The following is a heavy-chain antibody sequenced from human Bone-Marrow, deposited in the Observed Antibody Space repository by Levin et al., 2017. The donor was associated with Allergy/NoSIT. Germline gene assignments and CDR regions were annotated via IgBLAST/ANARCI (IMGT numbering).Heavy chain of an antibody. CDR2: ISYSGGHE. CDR1: GFTFASFA. V-gene: IGHV3-30*18. J-gene: IGHJ3*01. CDR3: AKDITRWNTAADDAFDV. Sequence: GGSLRLSCEASGFTFASFAMHWVRQAPGKGLEWVAVISYSGGHEYYVDSVKGRFTISRDNSRDTVYLQMNSLRAEDAAVYYCAKDITRWNTAADDAFDVWGQGTTVTVSS. D-gene: IGHD3-3*01.